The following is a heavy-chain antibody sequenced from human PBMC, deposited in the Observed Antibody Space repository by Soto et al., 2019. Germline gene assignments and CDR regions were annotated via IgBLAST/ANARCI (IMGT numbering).Heavy chain of an antibody. J-gene: IGHJ4*02. CDR3: ARHEYSNYVQGLFDY. CDR2: IYYSGST. CDR1: GGSISSSSYY. V-gene: IGHV4-39*01. Sequence: SETLSLTCTVSGGSISSSSYYWGWIRQPPGKGLEWIGSIYYSGSTYYNPSLKSRVTISVDTSKNQFSLKLSSVTAADTAVYYCARHEYSNYVQGLFDYWGQGTLVTVSS. D-gene: IGHD4-4*01.